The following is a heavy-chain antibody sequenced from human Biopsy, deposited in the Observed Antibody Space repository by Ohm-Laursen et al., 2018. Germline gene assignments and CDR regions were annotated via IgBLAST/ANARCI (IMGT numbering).Heavy chain of an antibody. V-gene: IGHV3-11*01. CDR2: ISSSGRTM. CDR3: ATTRSFDN. CDR1: GFSFSDYY. D-gene: IGHD5-24*01. J-gene: IGHJ4*02. Sequence: SRRLSCTASGFSFSDYYMIWIRQAPGKGLEWVSYISSSGRTMYYADSVKGRFTISRDNANKSLYLQMNSLRAEDTAVYYCATTRSFDNWGQGTLVTVSS.